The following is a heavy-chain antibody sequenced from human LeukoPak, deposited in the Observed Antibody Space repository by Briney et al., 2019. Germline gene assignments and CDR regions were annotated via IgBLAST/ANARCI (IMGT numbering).Heavy chain of an antibody. J-gene: IGHJ4*02. CDR2: ISYDGSNN. CDR3: ARDLALVQGVID. Sequence: GGSLRLSCAASGFTLSDYEVHWVRQAPGKGLEWVTFISYDGSNNYYADSVKGRFTISRDNSKNTLFLQMNSLRPEDTAVYYCARDLALVQGVIDWGQGTRVTVSS. D-gene: IGHD3-10*01. V-gene: IGHV3-30-3*01. CDR1: GFTLSDYE.